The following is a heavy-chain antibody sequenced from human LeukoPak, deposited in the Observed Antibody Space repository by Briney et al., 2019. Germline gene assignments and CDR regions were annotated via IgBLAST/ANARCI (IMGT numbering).Heavy chain of an antibody. Sequence: GGSLRLSCAASGFTFSSYAMSWVRQAPGKGLEWVSAISGSGGSTYYADSVKGRFTISRDNSKNTLYLQMNSLRAEDTAVYYCANHLTPLTYSSSGDYWGQGTLVTVSS. J-gene: IGHJ4*02. CDR2: ISGSGGST. D-gene: IGHD6-6*01. V-gene: IGHV3-23*01. CDR1: GFTFSSYA. CDR3: ANHLTPLTYSSSGDY.